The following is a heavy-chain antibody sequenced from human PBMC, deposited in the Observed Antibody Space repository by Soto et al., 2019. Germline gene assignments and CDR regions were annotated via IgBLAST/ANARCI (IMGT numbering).Heavy chain of an antibody. Sequence: EVQLVESGGGLVQPGGSLRLSCATSGFTVSSNYMSWVRQAPGKGLEWVSVIYSGGSTYYADSVKGRFTISRDNSNNTLYLQMNSLRAEDTAVYYCARLLWFGELGYWGQGTLVTVSS. D-gene: IGHD3-10*01. CDR1: GFTVSSNY. CDR3: ARLLWFGELGY. V-gene: IGHV3-66*04. J-gene: IGHJ4*02. CDR2: IYSGGST.